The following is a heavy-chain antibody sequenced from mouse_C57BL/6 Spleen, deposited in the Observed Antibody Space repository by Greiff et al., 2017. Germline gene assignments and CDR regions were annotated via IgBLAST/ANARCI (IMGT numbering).Heavy chain of an antibody. CDR3: ARHEGDYYGSSFDY. Sequence: VQLQESGAELVKPGASVKLSCKASGYTFTEYTIHWVKQRSGQGLEWLGWFYPGSGSIKYNEKFKDKATLTEDKSSSTVYMELSRLTSEDSAVYFCARHEGDYYGSSFDYWGQGTTRTVSS. CDR2: FYPGSGSI. V-gene: IGHV1-62-2*01. D-gene: IGHD1-1*01. J-gene: IGHJ2*01. CDR1: GYTFTEYT.